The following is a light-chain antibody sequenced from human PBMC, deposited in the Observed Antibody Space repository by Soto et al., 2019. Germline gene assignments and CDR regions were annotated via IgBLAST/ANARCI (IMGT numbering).Light chain of an antibody. CDR3: QLFGRLPT. Sequence: EIVLTQSPGTLSLSPGERATLSCRASQLVVTSYLHWYQHKPGQAPRLLISGALTRATGVPDRFSGSGSGTDFTLTISRLEPEDCAVYYCQLFGRLPTVGPGTKVDIK. CDR1: QLVVTSY. J-gene: IGKJ3*01. V-gene: IGKV3-20*01. CDR2: GAL.